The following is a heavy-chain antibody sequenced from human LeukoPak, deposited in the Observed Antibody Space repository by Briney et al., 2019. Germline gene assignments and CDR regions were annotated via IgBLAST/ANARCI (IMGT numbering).Heavy chain of an antibody. CDR2: ISGSGGST. Sequence: GGSLRLSCAASGFTFSSYAMSWVRQAPGKGLEWVSAISGSGGSTYYADSVKGRFTISRDNSKNTLYLQMNSLRAEDTAVYYCARAPRSCSSTTCYAGGVDCWGQGTLVTVSS. CDR3: ARAPRSCSSTTCYAGGVDC. V-gene: IGHV3-23*01. CDR1: GFTFSSYA. D-gene: IGHD2-2*01. J-gene: IGHJ4*02.